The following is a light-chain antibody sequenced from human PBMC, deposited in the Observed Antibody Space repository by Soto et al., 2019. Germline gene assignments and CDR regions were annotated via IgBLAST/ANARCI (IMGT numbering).Light chain of an antibody. CDR2: GNS. J-gene: IGLJ1*01. Sequence: QSVLTQPPSVSGAPGQRVTISCTGSSSNIGAGYDVHWYQQLPGTAPKLLIYGNSNRPSGVPDRFSGSKSGTSASLAITGRQAADEADDYCQSYDSSLSGRVFGTGTKVTVL. CDR3: QSYDSSLSGRV. V-gene: IGLV1-40*01. CDR1: SSNIGAGYD.